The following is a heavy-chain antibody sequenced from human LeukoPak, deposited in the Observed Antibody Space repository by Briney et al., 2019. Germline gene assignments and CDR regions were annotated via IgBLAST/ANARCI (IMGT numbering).Heavy chain of an antibody. J-gene: IGHJ3*01. CDR3: AREISRRNQLLSGAFDL. V-gene: IGHV3-48*04. Sequence: GGSLRLSCVVSGFSFNDFAFNWVRQAPGKGLEWLSYVGISSSSIYYADSVKGRFTISRDNARNSVYLQMNRHRVEDTGLYYCAREISRRNQLLSGAFDLWGLGAVVTVFS. CDR2: VGISSSSI. CDR1: GFSFNDFA. D-gene: IGHD2-2*01.